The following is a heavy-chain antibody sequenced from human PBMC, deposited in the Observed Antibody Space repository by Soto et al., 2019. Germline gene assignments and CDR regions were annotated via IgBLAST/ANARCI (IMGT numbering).Heavy chain of an antibody. J-gene: IGHJ4*02. CDR3: AKFYGDRNQLDY. CDR2: ISYDGSNK. V-gene: IGHV3-30*18. CDR1: GFTFSSYG. D-gene: IGHD2-21*02. Sequence: PGGSLRLCCAASGFTFSSYGMHWVRQAPGKGLEWVAVISYDGSNKYYADSVKGRFTISRDNSKNTLYLQMTSLRAEDTAVYYRAKFYGDRNQLDYWGRGTLVTVSS.